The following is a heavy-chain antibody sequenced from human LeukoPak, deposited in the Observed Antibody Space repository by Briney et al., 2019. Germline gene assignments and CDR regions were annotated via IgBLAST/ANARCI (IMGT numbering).Heavy chain of an antibody. CDR1: ESTFNTNW. CDR2: INHSGST. Sequence: GSLRLSCVASESTFNTNWMTWVRQPPGKGLEWIGEINHSGSTNYNPSLKSRVTISVDTSKNQFSLKLSSVTAADTAVYYCARAGYSYGNDYWGQGTLVTVSS. V-gene: IGHV4-34*01. CDR3: ARAGYSYGNDY. J-gene: IGHJ4*02. D-gene: IGHD5-18*01.